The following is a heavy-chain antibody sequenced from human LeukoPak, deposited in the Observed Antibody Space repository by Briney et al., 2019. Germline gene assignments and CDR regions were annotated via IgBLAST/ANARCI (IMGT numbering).Heavy chain of an antibody. CDR3: ARGRRRYSSSWFDAFDI. Sequence: PSETLSLTCTVSGGSISSYYWSWIRQPPGKGLEWIGYIYYSGSTNYNPSLKSRVTISVDTSKNQFSLKLSSVTAADTAVYYCARGRRRYSSSWFDAFDIWGQGTMVTVSS. V-gene: IGHV4-59*01. J-gene: IGHJ3*02. CDR2: IYYSGST. D-gene: IGHD6-13*01. CDR1: GGSISSYY.